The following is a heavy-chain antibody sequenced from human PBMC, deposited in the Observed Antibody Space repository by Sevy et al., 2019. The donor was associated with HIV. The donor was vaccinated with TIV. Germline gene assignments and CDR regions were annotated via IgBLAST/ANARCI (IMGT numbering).Heavy chain of an antibody. V-gene: IGHV3-7*01. CDR3: AKYRYSSGYYGFDY. Sequence: GGSLRLSCAASGFTFSSYWMSWVRQAPGKGLEWAANIKEDGSEKYYVDSVKGQFTISRDNARNSLYLQMNSLRAEDTAVYYCAKYRYSSGYYGFDYWGQGTLVTVSS. D-gene: IGHD6-19*01. CDR2: IKEDGSEK. CDR1: GFTFSSYW. J-gene: IGHJ4*02.